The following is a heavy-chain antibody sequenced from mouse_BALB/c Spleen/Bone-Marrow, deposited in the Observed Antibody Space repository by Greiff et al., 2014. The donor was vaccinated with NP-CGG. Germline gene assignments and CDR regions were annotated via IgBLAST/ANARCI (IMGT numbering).Heavy chain of an antibody. Sequence: VQLKESGAELVKPGASVKLSCTASGFNVKDTYIHWVKQRPEQGLEWIGRIDPANGNTKYDPKFQGKATITADTSSNTAYLQLSNLTSEDTAVYYCASYVYGYYFDYWGQGTTLTVSA. D-gene: IGHD2-2*01. CDR3: ASYVYGYYFDY. CDR1: GFNVKDTY. V-gene: IGHV14-3*02. J-gene: IGHJ2*01. CDR2: IDPANGNT.